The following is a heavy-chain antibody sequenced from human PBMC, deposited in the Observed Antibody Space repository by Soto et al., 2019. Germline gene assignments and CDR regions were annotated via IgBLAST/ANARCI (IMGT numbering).Heavy chain of an antibody. CDR2: ISAYNGNT. V-gene: IGHV1-18*01. CDR1: GYTFTSYG. CDR3: AACAFWDGTTQYYYGMDV. D-gene: IGHD1-1*01. Sequence: QVQLVQSGAEVKKPGASVKVSCKASGYTFTSYGISWVRQAPGQGLEWMGWISAYNGNTNYAQKLQGRVTMTTDTSTSTDYMELRSLRSDDTAVYYCAACAFWDGTTQYYYGMDVWGQGTTVTVSS. J-gene: IGHJ6*02.